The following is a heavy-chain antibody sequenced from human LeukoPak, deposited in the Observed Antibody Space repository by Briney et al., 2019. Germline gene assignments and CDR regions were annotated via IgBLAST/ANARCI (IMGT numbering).Heavy chain of an antibody. J-gene: IGHJ5*02. V-gene: IGHV4-38-2*02. Sequence: ASETLSLTCTVSGYSTSSGYFWGWVRQSPAKGLEWIGSIYHSGSTYYNPSLKSRVTISVDTSKNQFSLKLSSVTAADTAVYYCARDGTWHSSSWYSTWFDPWGQGTLVTVSS. CDR3: ARDGTWHSSSWYSTWFDP. CDR2: IYHSGST. CDR1: GYSTSSGYF. D-gene: IGHD6-13*01.